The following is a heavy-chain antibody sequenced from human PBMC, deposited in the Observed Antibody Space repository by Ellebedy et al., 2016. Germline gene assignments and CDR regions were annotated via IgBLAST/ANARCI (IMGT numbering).Heavy chain of an antibody. J-gene: IGHJ4*02. V-gene: IGHV3-33*01. CDR3: ARRGNGIYYFDY. CDR2: ILYDGSNK. CDR1: GFTFSRYG. D-gene: IGHD2/OR15-2a*01. Sequence: GGPLRLSCPASGFTFSRYGMHWVRQAPGKGLEWVAVILYDGSNKYYADSVKGRFTISRDNSKNKLKLQMNSLRAEDTAVYYCARRGNGIYYFDYWGQGTLVTVSS.